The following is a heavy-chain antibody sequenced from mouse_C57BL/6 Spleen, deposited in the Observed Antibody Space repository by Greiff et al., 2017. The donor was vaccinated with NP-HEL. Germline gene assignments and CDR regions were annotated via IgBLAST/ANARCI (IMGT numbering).Heavy chain of an antibody. CDR3: ARAGTSAMDY. D-gene: IGHD4-1*01. J-gene: IGHJ4*01. Sequence: EVKLVESGGGLVQPGGSLKLSCAASGFTFSDYYMYWVRQTPEKRLEWVAYISNGGGSTYYPDTVKGRFTISRDNAKNTLYLQMSRLKSEDTAMYDCARAGTSAMDYWGQGTSVTVSS. CDR2: ISNGGGST. CDR1: GFTFSDYY. V-gene: IGHV5-12*01.